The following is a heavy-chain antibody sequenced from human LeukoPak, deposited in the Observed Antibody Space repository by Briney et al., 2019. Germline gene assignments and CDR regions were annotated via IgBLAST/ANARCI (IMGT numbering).Heavy chain of an antibody. CDR3: ARAGLAGHDAFDI. D-gene: IGHD3-10*01. J-gene: IGHJ3*02. V-gene: IGHV3-53*01. CDR1: GLTVSSNY. Sequence: GGSLRLSCAASGLTVSSNYMTWVRQAPGKGLEWVSFIYSGGSTYYADSVKGRFTISRDNSKNTLYLQMNSLRGEDTAVYYCARAGLAGHDAFDIWGQGTVVTVSS. CDR2: IYSGGST.